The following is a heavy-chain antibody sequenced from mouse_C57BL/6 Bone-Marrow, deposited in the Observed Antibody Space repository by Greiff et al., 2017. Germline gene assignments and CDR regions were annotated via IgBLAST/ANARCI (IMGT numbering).Heavy chain of an antibody. CDR3: ARATSDFDY. CDR1: GFTFSSYA. V-gene: IGHV5-4*03. CDR2: ISDGGSYT. D-gene: IGHD6-1*01. J-gene: IGHJ2*01. Sequence: EVMLVESGGGLVKPGGSLKLSCAASGFTFSSYAMSWVRQTPEKRLEWVATISDGGSYTYYPDNVKGRFTISRDNAKNNLYLQMSHLQSEDTAMYYCARATSDFDYWGQGTTLTVSS.